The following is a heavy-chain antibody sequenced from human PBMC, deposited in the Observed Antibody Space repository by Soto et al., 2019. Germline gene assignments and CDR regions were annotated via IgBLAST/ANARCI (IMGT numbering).Heavy chain of an antibody. CDR2: ISSNGGST. V-gene: IGHV3-64*01. CDR1: GFTFSSYA. CDR3: ARDQEYSSGWYLGDAFDI. J-gene: IGHJ3*02. D-gene: IGHD6-19*01. Sequence: PGGSLRLSCAASGFTFSSYAMHWVRQAPGKGLEYVSAISSNGGSTYYANSVKGRFTISRDNSKNTLYLQMGSLRAEDMAVYYCARDQEYSSGWYLGDAFDIWGQGTMVTV.